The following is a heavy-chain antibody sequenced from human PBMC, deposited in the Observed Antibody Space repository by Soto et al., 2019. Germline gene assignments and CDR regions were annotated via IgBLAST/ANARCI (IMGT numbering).Heavy chain of an antibody. Sequence: SETLSLTCTVSCGSISDYFYWSWIRQPAGKGLEWIGRIYTDGTTKYNPSLKSRVTMSLDMSRNHLSLRLTSLTAADTAMYYFAREVRGGFTGIFDQWTQGSRVTVSS. CDR1: CGSISDYFY. J-gene: IGHJ4*02. CDR2: IYTDGTT. CDR3: AREVRGGFTGIFDQ. D-gene: IGHD2-15*01. V-gene: IGHV4-4*07.